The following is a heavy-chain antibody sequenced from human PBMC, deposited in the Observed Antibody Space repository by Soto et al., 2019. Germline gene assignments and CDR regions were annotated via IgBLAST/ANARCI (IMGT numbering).Heavy chain of an antibody. D-gene: IGHD1-7*01. Sequence: QVQLVQSGAEVKKPGSSVKVSCQASGGTFSSSALSWVRQAPGQGLEWMGGIIPIFGTQTYAQKFQGRVTIPADKSTSTAYLELSSLRSEDTAVYYCSSPELELAPYYYYAMAVWGQGTTVTVSS. CDR3: SSPELELAPYYYYAMAV. V-gene: IGHV1-69*06. CDR2: IIPIFGTQ. J-gene: IGHJ6*02. CDR1: GGTFSSSA.